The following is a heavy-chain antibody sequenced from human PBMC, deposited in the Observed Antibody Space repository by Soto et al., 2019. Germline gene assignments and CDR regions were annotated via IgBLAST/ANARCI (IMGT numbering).Heavy chain of an antibody. CDR2: IIPILGIA. Sequence: QVQLVQSGAEVKKPGSSVKVSCKASGGTFSSYTISWVRQAPGQGLEWMGRIIPILGIANYAQKFQGRVTMTADKSTSTAYMELSSLRSEDTAVYYCARGDYDILTGYYGDWGQGTLVTVSS. D-gene: IGHD3-9*01. CDR3: ARGDYDILTGYYGD. V-gene: IGHV1-69*02. J-gene: IGHJ4*02. CDR1: GGTFSSYT.